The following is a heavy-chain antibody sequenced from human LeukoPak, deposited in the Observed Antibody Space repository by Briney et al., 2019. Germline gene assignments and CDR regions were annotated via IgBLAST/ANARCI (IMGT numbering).Heavy chain of an antibody. D-gene: IGHD5-18*01. CDR3: ARKRIQLWSPPDY. V-gene: IGHV3-30*03. Sequence: GGSLRLSCAASGFTFSSYGMHWVRQAPGKGLEWVAVISYDGSNKYYADSVKGRFTISRDNSKNTLYLQMNSLRAEDTAVYYCARKRIQLWSPPDYWGQGTLVTVSP. J-gene: IGHJ4*02. CDR2: ISYDGSNK. CDR1: GFTFSSYG.